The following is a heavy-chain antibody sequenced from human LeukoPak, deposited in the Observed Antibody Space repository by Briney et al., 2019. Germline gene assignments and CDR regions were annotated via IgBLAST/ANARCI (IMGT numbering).Heavy chain of an antibody. CDR3: ARAVGPGPGGPFDY. D-gene: IGHD3-10*01. J-gene: IGHJ4*02. Sequence: GGSLRLSCAASGLSYSDSYMTWIRQAPGKGLEWVSYISSSGSYTNYADSVQGRFTVSRDNAKNSLFLHMTSLRAEDTALYYCARAVGPGPGGPFDYWGQGTLVIVSS. V-gene: IGHV3-11*03. CDR2: ISSSGSYT. CDR1: GLSYSDSY.